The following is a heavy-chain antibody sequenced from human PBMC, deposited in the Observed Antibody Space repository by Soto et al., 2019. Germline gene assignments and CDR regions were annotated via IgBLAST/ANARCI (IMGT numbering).Heavy chain of an antibody. Sequence: ASVKVSCKASAYTFTGYAMHWVRQAPGQRLEWMGWINAGNGNTKYSQKFQGRVTITRDTSASTAYMELSSLRSEDTAVYYCARAVAVPADFDYWGQGTLVTVS. CDR2: INAGNGNT. CDR1: AYTFTGYA. J-gene: IGHJ4*02. V-gene: IGHV1-3*01. D-gene: IGHD6-19*01. CDR3: ARAVAVPADFDY.